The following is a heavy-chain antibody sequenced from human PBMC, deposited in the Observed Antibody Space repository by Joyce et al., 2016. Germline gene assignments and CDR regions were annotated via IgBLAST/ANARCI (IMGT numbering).Heavy chain of an antibody. D-gene: IGHD3-10*01. CDR3: ARVHFGSGTFYFYYLDV. CDR1: GASISDSY. CDR2: VDHTGTT. J-gene: IGHJ6*03. V-gene: IGHV4-59*01. Sequence: QVELQESGPGLVKPSETLSLTCTVSGASISDSYWTWVRQSPGRVLEWVGYVDHTGTTNYIPSLKSRVTILRDTSKNQFSLKLTSVTAADTAVYYCARVHFGSGTFYFYYLDVWGKGTSVIVSS.